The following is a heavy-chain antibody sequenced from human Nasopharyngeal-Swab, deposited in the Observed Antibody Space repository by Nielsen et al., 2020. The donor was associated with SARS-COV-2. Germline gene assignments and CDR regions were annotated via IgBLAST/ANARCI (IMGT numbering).Heavy chain of an antibody. CDR1: GDSFTSYW. J-gene: IGHJ4*02. CDR2: IDPSDSYT. V-gene: IGHV5-10-1*01. Sequence: GESLKISCKGSGDSFTSYWISWVRQTPGKGLEWMGRIDPSDSYTNYSPSFQGHVTISADKSISTAYLQWSSLKDSDTAMYYCARVKDTAMVKFLDYWGQGTLVTVSS. CDR3: ARVKDTAMVKFLDY. D-gene: IGHD5-18*01.